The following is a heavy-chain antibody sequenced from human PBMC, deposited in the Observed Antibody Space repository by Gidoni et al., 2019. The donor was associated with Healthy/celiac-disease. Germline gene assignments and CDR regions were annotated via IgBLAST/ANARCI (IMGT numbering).Heavy chain of an antibody. CDR3: ARVGLRAHYWYFDL. Sequence: MHWVRQAPGQGLEWMGWINPNSGGTNYAQKFQGRVTMTRDTSISTAYMELSRLRSDDTAVYYCARVGLRAHYWYFDLWGRGTLVTVSS. D-gene: IGHD5-12*01. V-gene: IGHV1-2*02. CDR2: INPNSGGT. J-gene: IGHJ2*01.